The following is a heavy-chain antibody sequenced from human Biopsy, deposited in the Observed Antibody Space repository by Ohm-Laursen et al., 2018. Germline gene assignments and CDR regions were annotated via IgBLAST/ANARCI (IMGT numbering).Heavy chain of an antibody. CDR2: INSSGSTK. CDR3: ARAVGIAAAPIDY. D-gene: IGHD2-15*01. V-gene: IGHV3-11*01. CDR1: GFPVSDYY. Sequence: SLRLSCSASGFPVSDYYMSWIRQAPGRGLEWVSDINSSGSTKYHAESVKGRVTISRDNAMNSVYLQMNSLRGEDPAVYYCARAVGIAAAPIDYWGQGTLVTVSS. J-gene: IGHJ4*02.